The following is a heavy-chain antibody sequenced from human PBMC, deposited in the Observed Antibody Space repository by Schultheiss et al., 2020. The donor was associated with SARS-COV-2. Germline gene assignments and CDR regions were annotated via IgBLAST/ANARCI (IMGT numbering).Heavy chain of an antibody. CDR3: ARDQGRDRLWFGESHRSNWFDP. D-gene: IGHD3-10*01. Sequence: ASVKVSYKDKRDTVTGYYMHWVRQAPGQGLEWMGWINPNSGGTNYAQKFQGRVTITADKSTSTAYMELSSLRSEDTAVYYCARDQGRDRLWFGESHRSNWFDPWGQGTLVTVSS. V-gene: IGHV1-2*02. CDR2: INPNSGGT. CDR1: RDTVTGYY. J-gene: IGHJ5*02.